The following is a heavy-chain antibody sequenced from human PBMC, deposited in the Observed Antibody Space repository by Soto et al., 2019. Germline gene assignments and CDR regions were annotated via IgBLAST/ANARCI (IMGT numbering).Heavy chain of an antibody. V-gene: IGHV1-18*01. CDR1: GYTFTSYG. CDR2: ISAYNGNT. J-gene: IGHJ6*03. D-gene: IGHD2-15*01. Sequence: QVQLVQSGAEVKKPGASVKVSCKASGYTFTSYGISWVRQAPGQGLEWMGWISAYNGNTNYAQTLQGRVTMTTDTSTSTADMELRSLRSDDTAVYYCARRFALGYCIGGSCNYYYYYMDVWGKGTTVTVSS. CDR3: ARRFALGYCIGGSCNYYYYYMDV.